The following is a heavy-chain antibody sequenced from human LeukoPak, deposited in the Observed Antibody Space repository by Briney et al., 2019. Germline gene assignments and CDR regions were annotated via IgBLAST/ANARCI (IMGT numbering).Heavy chain of an antibody. V-gene: IGHV4-61*02. Sequence: PSQTLSLTCTVSGGSISSSNYYWRWIRQPAGKGLEWIERIYTSGTTNYNPSLKSRVTISIDTSKNQFSLKLSSVTAADTAVYYCARGLWFGDENPPYFDYWGQGTLVTVSS. CDR3: ARGLWFGDENPPYFDY. CDR1: GGSISSSNYY. J-gene: IGHJ4*02. D-gene: IGHD3-10*01. CDR2: IYTSGTT.